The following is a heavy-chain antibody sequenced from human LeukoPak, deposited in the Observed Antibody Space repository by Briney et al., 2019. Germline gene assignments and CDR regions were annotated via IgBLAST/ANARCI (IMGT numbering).Heavy chain of an antibody. CDR1: GFTFSDYA. CDR2: ISRRDDYT. Sequence: PGRSLRLSCTASGFTFSDYAMSWVRQPPGKGLEWVSVISRRDDYTYYADSVKGRFTISRDNSKNTLYLQMNTLRAEDTAVYYCANDYRSGSFHDFWGQGTLVTVSS. J-gene: IGHJ4*02. CDR3: ANDYRSGSFHDF. V-gene: IGHV3-23*01. D-gene: IGHD3-10*01.